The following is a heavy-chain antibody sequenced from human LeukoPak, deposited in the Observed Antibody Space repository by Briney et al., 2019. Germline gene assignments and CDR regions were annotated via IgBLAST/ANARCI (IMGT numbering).Heavy chain of an antibody. CDR2: INPNSGGT. Sequence: GASVKVSCKASGYTFTAYYFHWVRQAPGQGLEWMGWINPNSGGTNYAQNFQGRVTMTRDTSISTAYMELNRLRSDDTAVYYCARDHSRYADHYFDYWGQGTLVTVSS. CDR3: ARDHSRYADHYFDY. CDR1: GYTFTAYY. J-gene: IGHJ4*02. V-gene: IGHV1-2*02. D-gene: IGHD5-12*01.